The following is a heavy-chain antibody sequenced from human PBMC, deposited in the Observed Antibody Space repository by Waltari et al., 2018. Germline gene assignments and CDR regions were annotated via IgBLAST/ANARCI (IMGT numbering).Heavy chain of an antibody. Sequence: EVQLLESGGGLVQPGGSLRLSCAASGFTFSSYAMSWVRQAPGKGLEWVSVIYSGGSTYYADSVKGRFTISRDNSKNTLYLQMNSLRAEDTAVYYCAKDRRQAGEDYFDYWGQGTLVTVSS. CDR3: AKDRRQAGEDYFDY. D-gene: IGHD1-26*01. CDR1: GFTFSSYA. V-gene: IGHV3-23*03. J-gene: IGHJ4*02. CDR2: IYSGGST.